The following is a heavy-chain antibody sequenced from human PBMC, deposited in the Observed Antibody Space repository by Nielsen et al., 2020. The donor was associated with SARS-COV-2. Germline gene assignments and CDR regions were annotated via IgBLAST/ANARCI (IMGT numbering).Heavy chain of an antibody. CDR3: AKDRWFGEPTGGMDV. Sequence: GESLKISCAASGFIFSSYAMSWVRPASGKGLEWVSVISGNGGSTYYADFVKGRFTISRDNSKNTLYLQMNRLRAEDTAVYYCAKDRWFGEPTGGMDVWGQGTTVTVSS. D-gene: IGHD3-10*01. CDR2: ISGNGGST. J-gene: IGHJ6*02. CDR1: GFIFSSYA. V-gene: IGHV3-23*01.